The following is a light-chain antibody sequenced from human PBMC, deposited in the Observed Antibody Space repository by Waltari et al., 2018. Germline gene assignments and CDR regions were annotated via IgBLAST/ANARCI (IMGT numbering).Light chain of an antibody. J-gene: IGKJ4*01. V-gene: IGKV3-15*01. CDR1: QSVSSE. CDR2: GAS. Sequence: ETVMTQPPGTLSVSPGDRVSLSCRASQSVSSELAWYQQKPGQTPRLLIYGASTRVTGIPARFSGSGSGTEFTLTISSLQSEDFGVYYCQQYNKWPLTFGGGTKVEIK. CDR3: QQYNKWPLT.